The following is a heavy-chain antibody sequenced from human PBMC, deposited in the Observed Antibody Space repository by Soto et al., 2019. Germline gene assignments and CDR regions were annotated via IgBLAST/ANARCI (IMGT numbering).Heavy chain of an antibody. CDR3: ARLLSSSVPAPRYYYYYYTDV. V-gene: IGHV4-59*08. CDR1: GGSISSYY. CDR2: IYYSGST. J-gene: IGHJ6*03. D-gene: IGHD6-6*01. Sequence: SETLSLTCPVSGGSISSYYLSWIRQPPGKGLEWIGYIYYSGSTNYNPSLKSRVTISVDTSKNQFSLKLSSVTAADTAVYYCARLLSSSVPAPRYYYYYYTDVWGKGTTVTVSS.